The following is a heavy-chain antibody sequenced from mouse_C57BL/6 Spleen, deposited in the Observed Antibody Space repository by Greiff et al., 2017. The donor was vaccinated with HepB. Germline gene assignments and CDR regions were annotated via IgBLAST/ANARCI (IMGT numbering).Heavy chain of an antibody. CDR1: GYAFSSYW. V-gene: IGHV1-80*01. J-gene: IGHJ3*01. CDR3: ARGITTVPFAY. D-gene: IGHD1-1*01. CDR2: IYPGDGDT. Sequence: QVQQSGAELVKPGASVKISCKASGYAFSSYWMNWVKQRPGKGLEWIGQIYPGDGDTNYNGKFKGKATLTADKSSSTAYMQLSSLTSEDSAVYFCARGITTVPFAYWGQGTLVTVSA.